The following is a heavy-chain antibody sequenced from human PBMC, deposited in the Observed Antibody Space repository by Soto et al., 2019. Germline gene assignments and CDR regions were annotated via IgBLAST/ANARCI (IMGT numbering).Heavy chain of an antibody. CDR3: ADQRGHSYAFDP. Sequence: QVQLVQTGSEVKKPGASVKVSCKASGYTFTSYAMHWVRQAPGQRLEWMGWINAGNGNTKYSQKFQGRVTITRDTSASTAYMELSSLRSEDTAVYYCADQRGHSYAFDPWGQGTLVTVSS. V-gene: IGHV1-3*01. D-gene: IGHD5-18*01. CDR2: INAGNGNT. J-gene: IGHJ5*02. CDR1: GYTFTSYA.